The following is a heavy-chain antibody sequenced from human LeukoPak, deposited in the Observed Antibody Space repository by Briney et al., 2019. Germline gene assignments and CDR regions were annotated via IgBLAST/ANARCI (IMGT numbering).Heavy chain of an antibody. CDR1: GYTFTGYY. J-gene: IGHJ6*03. V-gene: IGHV1-2*02. Sequence: ASVKVSCKASGYTFTGYYMHWVRQAPGQGLEWMGWINPNSGGTNYAQKFQGRVTMTRDTSISTAYMELSRLRSDDTAVYYCARGSVVVPAATAGTDYYYYMDVWGKGTTVTVSS. D-gene: IGHD2-2*01. CDR2: INPNSGGT. CDR3: ARGSVVVPAATAGTDYYYYMDV.